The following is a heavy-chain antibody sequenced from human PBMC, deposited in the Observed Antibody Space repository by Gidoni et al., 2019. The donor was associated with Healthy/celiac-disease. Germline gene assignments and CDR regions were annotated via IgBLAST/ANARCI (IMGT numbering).Heavy chain of an antibody. CDR1: GFTFSSYA. D-gene: IGHD5-12*01. Sequence: QVQLVESGGRVVQPGRSLRLSCAASGFTFSSYAMHWVRQAPGKGLEWVAVISYDGSNKYYADSVKGRFTISRDNSKNTLYLQMNSLRAEDTAVYYCAREGEMATSPLRYWGQGTLVTVSS. J-gene: IGHJ4*02. CDR3: AREGEMATSPLRY. CDR2: ISYDGSNK. V-gene: IGHV3-30-3*01.